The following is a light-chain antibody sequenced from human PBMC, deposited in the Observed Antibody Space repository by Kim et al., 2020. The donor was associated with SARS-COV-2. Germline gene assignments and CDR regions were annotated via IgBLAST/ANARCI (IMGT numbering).Light chain of an antibody. CDR2: GKN. J-gene: IGLJ2*01. CDR1: SLRSYY. Sequence: ALGQTVRITCQGDSLRSYYASWFQQKPGQAPILVFYGKNNRPSGIPDRFSGSYSGNTASLTITAAQAEDEADYYCYSRESSGNHCIFGGGTQLTVL. V-gene: IGLV3-19*01. CDR3: YSRESSGNHCI.